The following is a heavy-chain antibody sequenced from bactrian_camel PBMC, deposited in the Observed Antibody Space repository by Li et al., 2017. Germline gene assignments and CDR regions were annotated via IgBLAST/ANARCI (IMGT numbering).Heavy chain of an antibody. V-gene: IGHV3S1*01. CDR1: GTTNSNYC. CDR3: ATTEAQRLQWDGRRSLDGKYYSI. CDR2: IYTGSLAT. J-gene: IGHJ4*01. Sequence: HVQLVESGGGSVQPGGSLSLSCAVSGTTNSNYCMGWFRQAPGKEREGVASIYTGSLATDYAASVKGRFTISQDKAKNSLYLQMNSLEPEDTAAYYCATTEAQRLQWDGRRSLDGKYYSIWGQGTQVTVS. D-gene: IGHD3*01.